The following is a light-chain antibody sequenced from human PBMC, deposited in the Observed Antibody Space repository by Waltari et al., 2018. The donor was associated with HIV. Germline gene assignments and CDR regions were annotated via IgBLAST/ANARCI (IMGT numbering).Light chain of an antibody. V-gene: IGLV1-47*01. CDR1: RSNVGRNA. CDR2: RDN. Sequence: QSALTQPPSASGTPGQRVTISCSGSRSNVGRNAVYWYQKFPGSAPQLVIYRDNQRPPGVSDRFSGSKSGAAASLAIGGLRSEDEADFYCSTWDDSLKDVLFGGGTKLTVL. CDR3: STWDDSLKDVL. J-gene: IGLJ2*01.